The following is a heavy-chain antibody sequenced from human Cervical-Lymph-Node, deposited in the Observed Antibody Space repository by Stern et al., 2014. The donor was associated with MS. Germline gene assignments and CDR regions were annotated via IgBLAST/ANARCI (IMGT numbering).Heavy chain of an antibody. CDR1: GHPLSELA. V-gene: IGHV1-24*01. CDR2: FDPEDGET. J-gene: IGHJ4*02. CDR3: ATDXXXX. Sequence: VQLVESGAEVKKPGASVTVSCNVAGHPLSELAMHWLRQLPTRGLEWMVKFDPEDGETVYAQQFQGRLSMTEDTSTGTAYMTLTALRSEDTAVYYCATDXXXXWGPGTLVTVSS.